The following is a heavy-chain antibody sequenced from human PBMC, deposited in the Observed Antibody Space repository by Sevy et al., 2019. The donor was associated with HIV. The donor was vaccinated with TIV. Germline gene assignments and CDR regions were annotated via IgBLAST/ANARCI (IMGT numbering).Heavy chain of an antibody. V-gene: IGHV4-61*02. J-gene: IGHJ4*02. CDR3: ARERGSNILTLGLDF. CDR2: IHASGST. D-gene: IGHD3-9*01. CDR1: GDSFSSDTYF. Sequence: SETLSLTCTVSGDSFSSDTYFWNWIRQPAGKGLEWIGRIHASGSTINNPSLKSRVTMSVDKSKSQFSLRLSSVTAADTAVYFCARERGSNILTLGLDFWGQGSLVTVSS.